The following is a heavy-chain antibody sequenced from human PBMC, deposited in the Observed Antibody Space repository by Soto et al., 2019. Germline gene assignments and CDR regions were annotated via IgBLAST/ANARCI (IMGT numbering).Heavy chain of an antibody. V-gene: IGHV3-33*08. CDR3: AYYYYGMDV. J-gene: IGHJ6*02. Sequence: GGSLRLSCAAAGFPFSSYGMHWVRQTLGKGLEWVAVIWYDGSNKYYADSVKGRFTISRDNSKNTLYLQMNSLRAEDTAVYYCAYYYYGMDVWGQGTTVTVSS. CDR1: GFPFSSYG. CDR2: IWYDGSNK.